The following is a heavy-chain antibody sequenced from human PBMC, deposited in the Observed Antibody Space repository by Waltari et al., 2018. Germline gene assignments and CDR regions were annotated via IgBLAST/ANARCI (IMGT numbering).Heavy chain of an antibody. V-gene: IGHV4-61*09. J-gene: IGHJ4*02. Sequence: QVQLQESGPGLGKPSQTLSLTCTVSGGPISSGIHYWRRIRQPAGKGLEWIGYSYTSGSTNYNPSLKSRVTISVDTSKNQFSLKLSSVTAADTAVYYCALCSNSSGVENWGQGTQVTVSS. CDR3: ALCSNSSGVEN. CDR1: GGPISSGIHY. D-gene: IGHD6-6*01. CDR2: SYTSGST.